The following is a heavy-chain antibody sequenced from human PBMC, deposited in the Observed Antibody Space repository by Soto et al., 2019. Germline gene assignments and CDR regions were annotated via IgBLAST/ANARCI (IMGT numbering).Heavy chain of an antibody. D-gene: IGHD1-26*01. CDR2: IKHDGSEK. J-gene: IGHJ4*02. CDR3: VRDRSGSYLEGFDY. Sequence: GGSLRLSCAASGFTFSSFWMTWVRQAPGKGLEWVANIKHDGSEKYYVESVKGRFTISRDNARNSLFLEMKSLRSEDTAVYSCVRDRSGSYLEGFDYWGQGTLVTVSS. V-gene: IGHV3-7*01. CDR1: GFTFSSFW.